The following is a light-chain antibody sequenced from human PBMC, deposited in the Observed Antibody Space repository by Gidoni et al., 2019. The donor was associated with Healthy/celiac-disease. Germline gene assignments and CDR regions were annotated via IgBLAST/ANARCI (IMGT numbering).Light chain of an antibody. CDR3: QQYYSTPLT. V-gene: IGKV4-1*01. Sequence: DIVMTQSPDSLAVSLGERATINCKSSQSVLCSTNNKNYLAWDQQKPGPPPKLCIYWASTRESGVLDRFSGSGSGTDFTLTISSLQAEDVAVYYCQQYYSTPLTFGGGTKVEIK. CDR1: QSVLCSTNNKNY. J-gene: IGKJ4*01. CDR2: WAS.